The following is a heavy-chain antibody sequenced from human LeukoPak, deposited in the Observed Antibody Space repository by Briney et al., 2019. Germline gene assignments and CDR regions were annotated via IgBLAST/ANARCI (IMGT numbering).Heavy chain of an antibody. CDR2: FDPEDGET. CDR1: GDTLTELS. CDR3: ATEVVVPAAYDY. D-gene: IGHD2-2*01. Sequence: ASVKVSCKVSGDTLTELSMHWVRQAPGKGLEWMGGFDPEDGETIYAQKFQGRVTMTEDTSTDTAYMELSSLRSEDTAVYYCATEVVVPAAYDYWGQGTLVTVSS. J-gene: IGHJ4*02. V-gene: IGHV1-24*01.